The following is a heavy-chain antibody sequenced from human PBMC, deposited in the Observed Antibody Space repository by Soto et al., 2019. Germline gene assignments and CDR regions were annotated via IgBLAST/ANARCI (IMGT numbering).Heavy chain of an antibody. D-gene: IGHD3-10*01. J-gene: IGHJ6*02. CDR1: GFTFSSYA. V-gene: IGHV3-30-3*01. Sequence: PGGSLRLSCAASGFTFSSYAMHWVRQAPGKGLEWVAVISYDGSNKYYADSVKGRFTISRDNSKNALYLQMNSLRAEDTAVYYCARAMARGVIIKFGYYYYGMDVWGQGTTVTVYS. CDR2: ISYDGSNK. CDR3: ARAMARGVIIKFGYYYYGMDV.